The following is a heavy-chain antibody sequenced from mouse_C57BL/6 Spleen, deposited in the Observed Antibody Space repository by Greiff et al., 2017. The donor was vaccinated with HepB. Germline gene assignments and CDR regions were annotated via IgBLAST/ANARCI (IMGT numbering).Heavy chain of an antibody. V-gene: IGHV1-69*01. J-gene: IGHJ2*01. D-gene: IGHD3-1*01. CDR3: ARGGYYCDY. CDR1: GYTFTSYW. Sequence: QVQLQQSGAELVMPGASVKLSCKASGYTFTSYWMHWVKQRPGQGLEWIGEIDPSDSYTNYNQKFKGKSTLTVDKSSSTAYMQLSSLTSEDSAVYYCARGGYYCDYWGQGTTLTVSS. CDR2: IDPSDSYT.